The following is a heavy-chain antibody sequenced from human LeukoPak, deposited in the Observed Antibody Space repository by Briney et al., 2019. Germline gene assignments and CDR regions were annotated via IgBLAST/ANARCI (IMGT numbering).Heavy chain of an antibody. D-gene: IGHD3-22*01. V-gene: IGHV3-21*01. CDR3: ATLRRSTYYYDSTDYYEDC. CDR1: GFTFSRFW. Sequence: GGSLRLSCAASGFTFSRFWMGWVRQAPGKGLEWVSSISSSGLYIYYADSLKGRFTISRDNAKSSLYLQMTSLRAEDTAVYYCATLRRSTYYYDSTDYYEDCWGQGTLVTVSS. J-gene: IGHJ4*02. CDR2: ISSSGLYI.